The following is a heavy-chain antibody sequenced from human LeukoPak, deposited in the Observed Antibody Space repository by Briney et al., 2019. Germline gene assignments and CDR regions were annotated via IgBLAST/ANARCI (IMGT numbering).Heavy chain of an antibody. CDR2: IKSKTDGGTT. CDR1: GFTFSNAW. V-gene: IGHV3-15*01. Sequence: GGSLRLSCAASGFTFSNAWMSWVRQAPGKGLEWVGRIKSKTDGGTTDYAAPVKGRFTISRDDSKNTLYLQMNSLKTEDTAVYYCTTENDASVRFDYWGQGTLVTVSS. D-gene: IGHD1-1*01. CDR3: TTENDASVRFDY. J-gene: IGHJ4*02.